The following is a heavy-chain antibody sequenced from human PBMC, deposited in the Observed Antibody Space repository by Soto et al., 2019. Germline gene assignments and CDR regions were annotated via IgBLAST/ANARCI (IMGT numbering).Heavy chain of an antibody. V-gene: IGHV1-69*02. CDR2: IIPILGIA. Sequence: GASVKVSCKASGGTFSSYTISWVRQAPGQGLEWMGRIIPILGIANYAQKFQGRVTITADKSTSTAYMELSSLRSEDTAVYYCARGPAAASEDYFDYWGQGTLVTVSS. CDR1: GGTFSSYT. J-gene: IGHJ4*02. D-gene: IGHD6-13*01. CDR3: ARGPAAASEDYFDY.